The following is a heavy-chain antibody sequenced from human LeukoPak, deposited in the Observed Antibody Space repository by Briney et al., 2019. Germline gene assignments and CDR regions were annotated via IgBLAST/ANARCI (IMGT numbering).Heavy chain of an antibody. CDR2: IYYNGST. J-gene: IGHJ4*01. CDR1: GGSISSYY. Sequence: SETLSLTCTVSGGSISSYYWSWIRQPPGKGLEWIGYIYYNGSTNYNPSLKSRVTISVDTSKNQFSLKLSSVTAADTAVYYCATDTQIGYNSGFLNDWGHGTLVTVSS. V-gene: IGHV4-59*01. D-gene: IGHD2-15*01. CDR3: ATDTQIGYNSGFLND.